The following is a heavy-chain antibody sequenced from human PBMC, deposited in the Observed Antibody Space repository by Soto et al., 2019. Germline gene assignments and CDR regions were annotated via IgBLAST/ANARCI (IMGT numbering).Heavy chain of an antibody. CDR2: IKSKTDGGTT. CDR3: TTSYFDSFPNDTFDI. D-gene: IGHD3-9*01. CDR1: GFTFSNAW. Sequence: GGSLRLSCAASGFTFSNAWMNWVRQAPGKGLEWVGRIKSKTDGGTTDYAAPVEGRFTISRDDSKNTLYLQMNSLKTEDTAVYYCTTSYFDSFPNDTFDIWGQGTMVTVSS. J-gene: IGHJ3*02. V-gene: IGHV3-15*07.